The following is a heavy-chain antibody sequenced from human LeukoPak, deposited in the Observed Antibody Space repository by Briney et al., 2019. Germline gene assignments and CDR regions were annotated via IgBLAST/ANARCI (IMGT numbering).Heavy chain of an antibody. V-gene: IGHV3-15*01. CDR2: IKSEANGGTT. CDR3: ITDQLNTYTSGWYGYFQH. CDR1: GFTFSDHY. D-gene: IGHD6-19*01. J-gene: IGHJ1*01. Sequence: GGSLRLSCAASGFTFSDHYMDWVRQAPGKGVEWGGRIKSEANGGTTDYAAPVKRRFTISRDDSKNPLYLQMGSLKTEDTAMYYCITDQLNTYTSGWYGYFQHWGQGSLVTVSS.